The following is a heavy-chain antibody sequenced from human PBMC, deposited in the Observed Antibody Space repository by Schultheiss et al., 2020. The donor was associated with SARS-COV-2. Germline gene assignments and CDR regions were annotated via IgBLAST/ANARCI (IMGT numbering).Heavy chain of an antibody. CDR3: ASGRRGNYDFWSGYNPKFFWVDY. Sequence: ESLKISCTVSGGSISSYYWSWIRQPPGKGLEWIGYIYYSGSTNYNPSLKSRVTISVDTSKNQFSLKLSSVTAADTAVYYCASGRRGNYDFWSGYNPKFFWVDYWGQGTLVTVSS. D-gene: IGHD3-3*01. V-gene: IGHV4-59*12. J-gene: IGHJ4*02. CDR1: GGSISSYY. CDR2: IYYSGST.